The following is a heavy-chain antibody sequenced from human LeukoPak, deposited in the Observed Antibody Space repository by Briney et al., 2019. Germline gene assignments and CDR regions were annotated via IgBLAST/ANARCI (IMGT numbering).Heavy chain of an antibody. CDR1: GGSISSYS. CDR3: ARHVYCTNGICSDY. CDR2: LYRSGNT. D-gene: IGHD2-8*01. J-gene: IGHJ4*02. V-gene: IGHV4-59*08. Sequence: SETLSLTCTVSGGSISSYSWNWIRQPPGRGLEWIGNLYRSGNTNYNPSLKSRVTMSVDTSKNQFSLKLRSVTAADTAVYYCARHVYCTNGICSDYWGQGTLVTVSS.